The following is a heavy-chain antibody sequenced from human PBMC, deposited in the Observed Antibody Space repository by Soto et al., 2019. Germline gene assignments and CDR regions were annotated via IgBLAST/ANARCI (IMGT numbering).Heavy chain of an antibody. CDR3: ATPLGGGTTVTTGMDV. D-gene: IGHD4-4*01. CDR2: IWYDGSDK. V-gene: IGHV3-33*01. CDR1: GFTFSSYG. Sequence: QVQLVESGGGVVQPGRSLRLSCAASGFTFSSYGMHWVRQAPGKGLEWVAVIWYDGSDKYYADSVKGRFTISRDNSKNTLYLRMNSLRAEDTAVYYCATPLGGGTTVTTGMDVWGQGTTVTVSS. J-gene: IGHJ6*02.